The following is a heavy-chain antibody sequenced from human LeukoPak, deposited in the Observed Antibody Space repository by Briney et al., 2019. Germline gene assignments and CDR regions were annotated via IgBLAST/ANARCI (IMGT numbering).Heavy chain of an antibody. J-gene: IGHJ4*02. CDR2: ISGDGSST. Sequence: GGSLRLSCGASEFTFSSHWMYWVRRAPGEGLVWVSRISGDGSSTNYADSVKGRFAISRDNAKNTLYLQMNSLRAEDTSVYYCARSSNGWSGIDYWGQGTLVTVSS. CDR1: EFTFSSHW. CDR3: ARSSNGWSGIDY. D-gene: IGHD6-19*01. V-gene: IGHV3-74*01.